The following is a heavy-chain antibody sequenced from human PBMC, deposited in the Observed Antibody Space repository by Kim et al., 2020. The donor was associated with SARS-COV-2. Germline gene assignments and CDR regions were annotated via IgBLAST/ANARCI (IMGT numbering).Heavy chain of an antibody. CDR3: TGTESRRETGGY. Sequence: GGSLRLSCTASGFTFGDYAMSWFRQAPGKGLEWVGFIRTIPYGATTEYAASVKGRFIISRDDSKSIAYLQMNSLKSEDTAVYYCTGTESRRETGGYWGQGTLVIVSP. J-gene: IGHJ4*02. CDR2: IRTIPYGATT. D-gene: IGHD1-26*01. CDR1: GFTFGDYA. V-gene: IGHV3-49*03.